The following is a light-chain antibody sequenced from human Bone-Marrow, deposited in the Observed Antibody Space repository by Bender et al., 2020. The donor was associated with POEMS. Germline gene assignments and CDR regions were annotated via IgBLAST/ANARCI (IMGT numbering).Light chain of an antibody. CDR2: GNT. J-gene: IGLJ3*02. Sequence: QSVLTQPPSVSGAPGQRVTISCTGSWSNIGSGSDVHWYQQLPGAAPKLLIYGNTNRPSGVPDRFSASKSDTSASLAITDLQVEDEADYYCQSYDSSHWVFGGGTKLTVL. CDR3: QSYDSSHWV. CDR1: WSNIGSGSD. V-gene: IGLV1-40*01.